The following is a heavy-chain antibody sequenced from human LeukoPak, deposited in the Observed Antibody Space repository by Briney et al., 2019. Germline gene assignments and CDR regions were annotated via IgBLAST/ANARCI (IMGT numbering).Heavy chain of an antibody. CDR3: ARGGGYSYGSFDY. J-gene: IGHJ4*02. Sequence: GGSLRLSCAASGFTFDDYAMHWVRQAPGKGLEWVSGISWNSGRIGYADSVKGRFTISRDNAKNSLYLQMNSLRVEDTALYYCARGGGYSYGSFDYWGQGTLVTVSS. CDR1: GFTFDDYA. D-gene: IGHD5-18*01. V-gene: IGHV3-9*01. CDR2: ISWNSGRI.